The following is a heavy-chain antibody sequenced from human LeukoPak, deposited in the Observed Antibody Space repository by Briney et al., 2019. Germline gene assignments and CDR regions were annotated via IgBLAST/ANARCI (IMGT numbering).Heavy chain of an antibody. J-gene: IGHJ5*02. CDR3: ARMHYYDSGGSNWFDP. Sequence: ASVKVYCKASGYTFTSYDINWVRQATGQGLEWMGWMNPNSGNTGYAQKFQGRVTITRNTSISTAYMELSSLRSEDTAVYYCARMHYYDSGGSNWFDPWGQGTLVTVSS. CDR2: MNPNSGNT. D-gene: IGHD3-10*01. V-gene: IGHV1-8*03. CDR1: GYTFTSYD.